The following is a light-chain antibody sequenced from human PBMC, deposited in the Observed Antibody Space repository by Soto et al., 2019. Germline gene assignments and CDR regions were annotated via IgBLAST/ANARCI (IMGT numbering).Light chain of an antibody. CDR3: QQYNSYST. V-gene: IGKV1-5*03. J-gene: IGKJ1*01. Sequence: DIQMTPSPSSLSASVGARVTITCRASQSISSYLNWYQQKPGKAPKVLIYEASSLESGVPSRFSGSGSGTEFTLTISSLQPDDFATYYCQQYNSYSTFGQGTKVDI. CDR2: EAS. CDR1: QSISSY.